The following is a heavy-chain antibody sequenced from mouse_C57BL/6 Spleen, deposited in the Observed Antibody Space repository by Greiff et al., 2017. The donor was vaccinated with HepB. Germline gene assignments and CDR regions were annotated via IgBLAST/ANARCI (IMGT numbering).Heavy chain of an antibody. J-gene: IGHJ4*01. V-gene: IGHV7-3*01. Sequence: EVMLVESGGGLVQPGGSLSLSCAASGFTFTDYYMSWDRQPPGKALEWLGFIRNKANGYTTEYSASVKGRFTISRDNSQSILYLQMNALRAEDSATYYCVRMAVAGYYAMDYWGQGTSVTVAS. CDR3: VRMAVAGYYAMDY. D-gene: IGHD1-1*02. CDR1: GFTFTDYY. CDR2: IRNKANGYTT.